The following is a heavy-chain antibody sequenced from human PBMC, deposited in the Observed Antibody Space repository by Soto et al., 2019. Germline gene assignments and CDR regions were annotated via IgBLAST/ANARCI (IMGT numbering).Heavy chain of an antibody. V-gene: IGHV3-23*01. Sequence: EVRLLESGGGLVQPGGSLRLSCAASGFTFTRYAMSWVRQAPGKGLEWVSGVGATGTNIHYADSVRGRFTISRDISKNTLYLQMNSLRVDDTAVYYCAKDPNGDYTGGFDMLGQGTMVTVSS. J-gene: IGHJ3*02. CDR1: GFTFTRYA. D-gene: IGHD4-17*01. CDR2: VGATGTNI. CDR3: AKDPNGDYTGGFDM.